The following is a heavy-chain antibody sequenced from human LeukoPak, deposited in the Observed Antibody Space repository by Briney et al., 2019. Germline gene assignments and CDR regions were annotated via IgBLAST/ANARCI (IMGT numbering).Heavy chain of an antibody. V-gene: IGHV1-2*02. CDR3: STEDKYCSGANCGKY. Sequence: APVTVSCKTSGYTFTNYYVHWVRQAPGQGLEWMGYIVPDTGGADYDQRFQGRVTMTRDKSISTVYMELSSLTSDDTAVYYCSTEDKYCSGANCGKYWGQGTLVTVSS. J-gene: IGHJ4*02. D-gene: IGHD2-15*01. CDR2: IVPDTGGA. CDR1: GYTFTNYY.